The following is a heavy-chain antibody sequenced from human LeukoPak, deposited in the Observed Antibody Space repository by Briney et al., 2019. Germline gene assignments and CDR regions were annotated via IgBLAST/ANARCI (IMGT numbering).Heavy chain of an antibody. CDR2: IYHSGST. CDR3: ARAAGYCSGGSCYSRDNWFDP. Sequence: SETLSLTCAVSGYSISSGYYWGWIRQPPGKGLEWIGSIYHSGSTCYNPSLKSRVTISVDTSKNQFSLKLSSVTAADTAVYYCARAAGYCSGGSCYSRDNWFDPWGQGTLVTVSS. CDR1: GYSISSGYY. V-gene: IGHV4-38-2*01. D-gene: IGHD2-15*01. J-gene: IGHJ5*02.